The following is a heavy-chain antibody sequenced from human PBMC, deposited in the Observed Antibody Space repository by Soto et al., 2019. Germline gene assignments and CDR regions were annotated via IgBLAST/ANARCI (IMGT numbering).Heavy chain of an antibody. V-gene: IGHV3-23*01. CDR3: AKDPPGIAAAGSPSFSH. Sequence: SCKASGYTFTSYYMSWVRQAPGKGLEWVSAISGSGGSTYYADSVKGRFTISRDNSKNTLYLQMNSLRAEDTAVYYCAKDPPGIAAAGSPSFSHWGQGTLVTVSS. D-gene: IGHD6-13*01. J-gene: IGHJ4*02. CDR2: ISGSGGST. CDR1: GYTFTSYY.